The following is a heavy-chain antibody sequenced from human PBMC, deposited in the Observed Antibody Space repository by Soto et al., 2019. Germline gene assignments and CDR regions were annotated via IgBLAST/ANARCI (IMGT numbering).Heavy chain of an antibody. CDR3: AKGTIRLGGYFYFGMDV. Sequence: PGGSLRLSCAASGFPFSSYDMHWVRQAPGKGLEWVAVTLYDGSNEHYVDSVKGRLTISRDNSKNTLYLHMNSLRVEDTAVYYCAKGTIRLGGYFYFGMDVWGQGTTVTVSS. D-gene: IGHD2-21*01. V-gene: IGHV3-30*18. CDR1: GFPFSSYD. J-gene: IGHJ6*02. CDR2: TLYDGSNE.